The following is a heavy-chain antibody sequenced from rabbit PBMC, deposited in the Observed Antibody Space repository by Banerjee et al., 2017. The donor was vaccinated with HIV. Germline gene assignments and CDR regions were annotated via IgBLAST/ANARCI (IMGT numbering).Heavy chain of an antibody. D-gene: IGHD6-1*01. V-gene: IGHV1S45*01. J-gene: IGHJ4*01. CDR1: GFSFSGSYH. Sequence: QEQLEESGGDLVKPEGSLTLTCTASGFSFSGSYHMCWVRQAPGKGLEWIACIYGGGSITYYATWAKGRFTISKTSSTTVTLQMTRLTATDTATYFCARGIVISPYYFDLWGQGTLVTVS. CDR3: ARGIVISPYYFDL. CDR2: IYGGGSIT.